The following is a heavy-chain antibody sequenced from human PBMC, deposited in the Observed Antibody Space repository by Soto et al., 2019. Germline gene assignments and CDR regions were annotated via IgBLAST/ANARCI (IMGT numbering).Heavy chain of an antibody. CDR2: IYYSGST. D-gene: IGHD3-3*01. CDR1: GGSISSGDYY. CDR3: ARVFGPYGMDV. Sequence: LSLTCTVSGGSISSGDYYWSWFRQPPGKGLEWIGYIYYSGSTYCNPSLKSRVTISVDTSKNQFSLKLSSVTAADTAVYYCARVFGPYGMDVWGQETTVTVSS. J-gene: IGHJ6*02. V-gene: IGHV4-30-4*01.